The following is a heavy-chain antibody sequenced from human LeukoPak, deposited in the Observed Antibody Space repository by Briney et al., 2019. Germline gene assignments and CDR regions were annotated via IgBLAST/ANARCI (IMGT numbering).Heavy chain of an antibody. D-gene: IGHD1-26*01. J-gene: IGHJ6*02. V-gene: IGHV3-48*01. CDR1: GFTFCSYS. CDR3: ARGGSGSPTYYYYGMDV. CDR2: ISSGSSTI. Sequence: GGSLRLSCAASGFTFCSYSMNWVRQAPGKGLEWVSYISSGSSTIYYADSVKGRFTISRDNAKNSLYLQMNSLRAEDTAVYYCARGGSGSPTYYYYGMDVWGQGTTVTVSS.